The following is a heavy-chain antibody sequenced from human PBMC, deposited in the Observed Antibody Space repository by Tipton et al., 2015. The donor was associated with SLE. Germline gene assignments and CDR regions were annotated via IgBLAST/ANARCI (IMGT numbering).Heavy chain of an antibody. CDR1: GFTFSSYS. J-gene: IGHJ6*02. Sequence: SLRLSCAASGFTFSSYSMNWVRQAPGKGLEWVSSISSSSYIYYADSVKGRFTISRDNAKNSLYLQMNSLRAEDTAVYYCARDFTMGRGVITYYYGMDVWGQGTTVSVSS. CDR2: ISSSSYI. D-gene: IGHD3-10*01. V-gene: IGHV3-21*01. CDR3: ARDFTMGRGVITYYYGMDV.